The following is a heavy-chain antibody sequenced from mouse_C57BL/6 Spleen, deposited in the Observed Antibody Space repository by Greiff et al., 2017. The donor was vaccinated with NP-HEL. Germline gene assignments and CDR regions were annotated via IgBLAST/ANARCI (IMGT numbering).Heavy chain of an antibody. D-gene: IGHD1-3*01. CDR1: GYAFSSSW. Sequence: QVQLQQSGPELVKPGASVKISCKASGYAFSSSWMNWVKQRPGKGLEWIGRIYPGDGDTNYNGKFKGKATLTADKSSSTAYMQLSSLTSEDSAVYFWARGGKGSPFDYWGQGTTLTVSS. V-gene: IGHV1-82*01. CDR3: ARGGKGSPFDY. J-gene: IGHJ2*01. CDR2: IYPGDGDT.